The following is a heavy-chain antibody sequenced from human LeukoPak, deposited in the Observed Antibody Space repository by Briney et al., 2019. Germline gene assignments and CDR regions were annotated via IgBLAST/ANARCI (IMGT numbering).Heavy chain of an antibody. CDR1: GYTFTGYY. D-gene: IGHD3-22*01. V-gene: IGHV1-2*02. J-gene: IGHJ4*02. CDR2: IAPNNGGT. Sequence: ASVKVSCKASGYTFTGYYMHWVRQAPGQGLEWMGWIAPNNGGTNYAQKFQGRVTMTRDTSISTAYMELSRLRSDDTAVYYCARDVRTYYYDSSGYGYWGQGNLVTVSS. CDR3: ARDVRTYYYDSSGYGY.